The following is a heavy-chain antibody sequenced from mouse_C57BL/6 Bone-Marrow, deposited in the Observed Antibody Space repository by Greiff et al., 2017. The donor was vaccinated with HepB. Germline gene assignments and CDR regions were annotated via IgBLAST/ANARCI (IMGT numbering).Heavy chain of an antibody. V-gene: IGHV1-15*01. CDR2: IDPETGGT. CDR1: GYTFTDYE. Sequence: QVQLQQSGAELVRPGASVTLSCKASGYTFTDYEMHWVKQTPVHGLEWIGAIDPETGGTAYNQKFKGKAILTADKSSSTAYMELRSLTSEDSAVYYCTRSLANWDGDYAMDYWGQGTSVTVSS. J-gene: IGHJ4*01. CDR3: TRSLANWDGDYAMDY. D-gene: IGHD4-1*01.